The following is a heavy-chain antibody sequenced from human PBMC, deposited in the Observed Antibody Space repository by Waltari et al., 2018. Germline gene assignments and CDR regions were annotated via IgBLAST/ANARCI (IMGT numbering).Heavy chain of an antibody. CDR3: AKMGGYSSYFDY. CDR2: ISGSGGST. Sequence: EVQLLESGGGLVQPGGSLRLSCVASGFTFSSYAMSWVRQAPGKGLEWVSAISGSGGSTYYADSVKGRFTISRDNSKNTLYLQMNSLRAEDTAVYYCAKMGGYSSYFDYWGQGTLVTVSS. CDR1: GFTFSSYA. D-gene: IGHD5-18*01. V-gene: IGHV3-23*01. J-gene: IGHJ4*02.